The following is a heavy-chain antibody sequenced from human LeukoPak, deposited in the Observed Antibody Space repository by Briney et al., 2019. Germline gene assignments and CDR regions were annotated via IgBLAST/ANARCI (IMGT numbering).Heavy chain of an antibody. J-gene: IGHJ4*02. V-gene: IGHV3-30*18. Sequence: GSLRLSWAASGFTISNYGLHWFRQVPGRGLEWVALTSYDGSDTYYADSVKGRFTISRDNSKNTLYLQMNSLRIEDTAVYYCAKIRDASGSYYRPFAYWGQGTLVTVS. CDR1: GFTISNYG. CDR2: TSYDGSDT. CDR3: AKIRDASGSYYRPFAY. D-gene: IGHD3-10*01.